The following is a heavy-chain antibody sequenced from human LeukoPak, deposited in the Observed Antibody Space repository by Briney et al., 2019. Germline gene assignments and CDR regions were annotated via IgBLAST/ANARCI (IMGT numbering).Heavy chain of an antibody. D-gene: IGHD3-10*01. J-gene: IGHJ4*02. CDR3: TTGELLWSGEPRERYDY. CDR1: GFTFSNAW. Sequence: GGSLRLSCAASGFTFSNAWMSWVRQAPGKGLEWVGRIKSKTDGGTTDYAAPVKGRFTISRDGSKNTLYLQMNSLKTEDTAVYYCTTGELLWSGEPRERYDYWGQGTLVTVSS. V-gene: IGHV3-15*01. CDR2: IKSKTDGGTT.